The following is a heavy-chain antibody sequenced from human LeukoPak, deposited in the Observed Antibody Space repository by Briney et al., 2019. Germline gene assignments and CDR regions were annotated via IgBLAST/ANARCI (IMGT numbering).Heavy chain of an antibody. Sequence: ASVKVSCKASGYIFTSYYMHWVRQAPGQGLEWLGVVYPSAGTSDPAQRFRARITLSDDTSTSTAYMELRSLKSKDTAIYFCVREYHGGYFDFWGQGTLVTVSS. CDR2: VYPSAGTS. D-gene: IGHD3-16*01. CDR3: VREYHGGYFDF. CDR1: GYIFTSYY. J-gene: IGHJ4*02. V-gene: IGHV1-46*03.